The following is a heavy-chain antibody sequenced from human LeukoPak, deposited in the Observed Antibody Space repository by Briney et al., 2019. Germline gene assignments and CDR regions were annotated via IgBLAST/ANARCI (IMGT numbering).Heavy chain of an antibody. CDR1: GFTVSNNY. J-gene: IGHJ4*02. V-gene: IGHV3-66*01. CDR2: IYSGGST. CDR3: ARSKSGYEPLDY. D-gene: IGHD5-12*01. Sequence: PGGSLRLSCAASGFTVSNNYMSWVRQAPGKGPEWVSVIYSGGSTYYADSVKGRFTISRDNSKNTLYLQMNSLRAEDTAVYYCARSKSGYEPLDYWGQGTLVTVSS.